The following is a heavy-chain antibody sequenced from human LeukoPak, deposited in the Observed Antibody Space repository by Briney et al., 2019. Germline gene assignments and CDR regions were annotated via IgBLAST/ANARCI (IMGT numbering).Heavy chain of an antibody. Sequence: GGSLRLSCAASGFTFSSYGMHWVRQAPSKGLEWVALIWYDGSKTYYADSVKGRFTISRANSQNTLYLQMNSLRAEDTALYYCARSSYSASGADIDYWGQGTLVTVSS. J-gene: IGHJ4*02. CDR3: ARSSYSASGADIDY. CDR1: GFTFSSYG. CDR2: IWYDGSKT. D-gene: IGHD3-10*01. V-gene: IGHV3-33*01.